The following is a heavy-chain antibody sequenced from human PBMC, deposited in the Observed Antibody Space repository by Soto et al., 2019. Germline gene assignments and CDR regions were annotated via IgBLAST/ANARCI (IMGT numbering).Heavy chain of an antibody. Sequence: QVGLLQSGTEVKRPGSSVKVSCKASGVPFNRYGFAWVRQAPGRGHAWEGRINPASQLRNYEQSLQGRVTITADTSTTTAYMELSGLTSEDRAVYYCARMKLASLDHWGQGTLVTVSS. V-gene: IGHV1-69*09. CDR2: INPASQLR. CDR3: ARMKLASLDH. J-gene: IGHJ4*02. CDR1: GVPFNRYG.